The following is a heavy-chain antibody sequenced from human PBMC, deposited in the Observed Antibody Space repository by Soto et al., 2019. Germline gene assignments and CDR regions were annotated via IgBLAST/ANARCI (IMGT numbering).Heavy chain of an antibody. Sequence: QITLNESGPTVVRPTETLTLTCRFSGFSLTTSGVGVGWIRQSPVKAPDWLALIYWDDDKRYSASLKSRLTINEDTYKNQLVLTVSDLDPTDTATYYCAHRVLRTVFGLVTTTAIYFDFWGQGTPVAVSS. D-gene: IGHD3-3*01. CDR3: AHRVLRTVFGLVTTTAIYFDF. J-gene: IGHJ4*02. V-gene: IGHV2-5*02. CDR1: GFSLTTSGVG. CDR2: IYWDDDK.